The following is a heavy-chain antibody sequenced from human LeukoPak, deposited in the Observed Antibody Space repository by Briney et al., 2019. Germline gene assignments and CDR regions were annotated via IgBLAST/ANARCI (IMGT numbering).Heavy chain of an antibody. CDR3: ARQSSGIAATDEIDY. J-gene: IGHJ4*02. CDR2: FTSMSRTI. CDR1: GFIFSDHF. V-gene: IGHV3-69-1*01. D-gene: IGHD6-13*01. Sequence: PGGSLRLSCAVSGFIFSDHFMDWVRQAPGKGLEWVSSFTSMSRTIYYADSVKGRFTISRDDAKESLYLQMNSLRAEDTAIYYCARQSSGIAATDEIDYWGQGALVTVSS.